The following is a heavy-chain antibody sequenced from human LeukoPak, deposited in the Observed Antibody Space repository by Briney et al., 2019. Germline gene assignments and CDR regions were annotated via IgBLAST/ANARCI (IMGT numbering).Heavy chain of an antibody. Sequence: SETLSLTCTVSIGSISSQPDYWVWIRQTPGQGLEWIASIHYRGHTFYNPSLKSRNTISVDTSKNQMSLWLNSVTAADTAVYYCAKQRAYRGEWAFDIWGQGTRVIVS. V-gene: IGHV4-39*01. CDR1: IGSISSQPDY. D-gene: IGHD3-10*01. CDR2: IHYRGHT. CDR3: AKQRAYRGEWAFDI. J-gene: IGHJ3*02.